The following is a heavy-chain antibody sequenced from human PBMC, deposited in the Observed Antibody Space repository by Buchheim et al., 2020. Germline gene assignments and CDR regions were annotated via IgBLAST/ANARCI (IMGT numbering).Heavy chain of an antibody. CDR1: GFTFSSYG. D-gene: IGHD3-10*01. Sequence: QVQLVESGGGVVQPGRSLRLSCAASGFTFSSYGMHWVRQAPGKGLEWVAVISYDGSNKYYADSVKGRFTISRDNSKNTLYLQMNSLRAEDTAVYYCAKGGPVLWFGDPADYWGQGTL. J-gene: IGHJ4*02. CDR2: ISYDGSNK. V-gene: IGHV3-30*18. CDR3: AKGGPVLWFGDPADY.